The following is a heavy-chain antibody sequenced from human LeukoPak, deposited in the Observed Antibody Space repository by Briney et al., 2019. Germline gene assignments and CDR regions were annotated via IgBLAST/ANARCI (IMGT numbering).Heavy chain of an antibody. D-gene: IGHD2-2*01. V-gene: IGHV3-21*01. CDR3: ARYCSSTSCSLYYYYGMDV. Sequence: GGSLRLSCAAYGFTFSSYSMNWVRQAPGKGLEWVSSISSSSSYIYYADSVKGRFTISRDNAKNSLYLQMNSLRAEDTAVYYCARYCSSTSCSLYYYYGMDVWGQGTTVTVSS. CDR2: ISSSSSYI. CDR1: GFTFSSYS. J-gene: IGHJ6*02.